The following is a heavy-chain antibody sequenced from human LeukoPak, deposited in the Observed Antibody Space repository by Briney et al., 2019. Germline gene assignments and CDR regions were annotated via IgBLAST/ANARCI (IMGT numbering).Heavy chain of an antibody. CDR3: ARGRPFGYSYGYGGYYMDV. CDR2: IIPIFCTA. J-gene: IGHJ6*03. V-gene: IGHV1-69*13. Sequence: SVKVSCKASGGTFISYAISWVRQAPGQGLEWMGGIIPIFCTANYAQKFQGRVTITADESTSTAYMELSSLRSEDTAVYYCARGRPFGYSYGYGGYYMDVWGKGTTVTISS. D-gene: IGHD5-18*01. CDR1: GGTFISYA.